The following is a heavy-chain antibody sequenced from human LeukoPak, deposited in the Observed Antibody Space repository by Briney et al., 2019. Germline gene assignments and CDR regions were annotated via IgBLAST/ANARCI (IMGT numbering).Heavy chain of an antibody. CDR2: INPSGGST. CDR3: AREGWDYYDSSGYYG. CDR1: GYTFTSYY. D-gene: IGHD3-22*01. J-gene: IGHJ4*02. Sequence: ASVKVSCKASGYTFTSYYMHWVRQAPGQGLEWMGIINPSGGSTSYAQKFQGRVTMTRDVSTSTVYMELSSLRSEDTAVYYCAREGWDYYDSSGYYGWGQGTLVTVSS. V-gene: IGHV1-46*01.